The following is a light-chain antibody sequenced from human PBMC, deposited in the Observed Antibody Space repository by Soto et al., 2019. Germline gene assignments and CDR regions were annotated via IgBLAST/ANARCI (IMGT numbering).Light chain of an antibody. V-gene: IGLV2-8*01. CDR1: SSDIGSYKF. J-gene: IGLJ2*01. Sequence: QSVLTQPPSASGSPGQSVTISCTGTSSDIGSYKFVSWYQLHPGKAPKLMVYEVSKRPSGVPDRFSGSKSGNTASLTVSGLQAEDEGDYYCSSYGGRNHELFGGGTKVTVL. CDR2: EVS. CDR3: SSYGGRNHEL.